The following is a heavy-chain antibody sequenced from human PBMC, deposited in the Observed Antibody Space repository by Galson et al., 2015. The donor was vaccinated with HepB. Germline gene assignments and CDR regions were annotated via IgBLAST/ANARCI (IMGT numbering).Heavy chain of an antibody. D-gene: IGHD3-10*01. CDR1: GYSFTSYW. CDR3: ARHFRGVIITGGDWFDP. V-gene: IGHV5-10-1*01. Sequence: QSGAEVKKPGESLRISCKGSGYSFTSYWISWVRQMPGKGLEWMGRIDPSDSYTNYSPSFQGHVTISADKSISTAYLQWSSLKASDTAMYYCARHFRGVIITGGDWFDPWGQGTLVTVSS. CDR2: IDPSDSYT. J-gene: IGHJ5*02.